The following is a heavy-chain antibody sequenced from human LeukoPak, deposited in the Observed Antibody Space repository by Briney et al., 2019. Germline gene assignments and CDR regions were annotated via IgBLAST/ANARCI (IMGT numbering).Heavy chain of an antibody. CDR1: GFTFSSYG. Sequence: PGGSLRLSCAASGFTFSSYGMHWVRQAPGKGLEWVAVIWYDGSNKYYADSVRGRFTISRDNSKNTLYLQMNSLRAEDTALYYCARDRSLSSFGELFIWGQGTLVTVSS. CDR2: IWYDGSNK. D-gene: IGHD3-10*01. CDR3: ARDRSLSSFGELFI. V-gene: IGHV3-33*01. J-gene: IGHJ4*02.